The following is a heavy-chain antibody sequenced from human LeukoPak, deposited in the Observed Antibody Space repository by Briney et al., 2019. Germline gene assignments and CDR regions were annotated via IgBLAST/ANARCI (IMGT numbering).Heavy chain of an antibody. J-gene: IGHJ4*02. CDR2: IYYSGST. CDR1: GGSISSSSYY. V-gene: IGHV4-39*07. Sequence: PSETLSLTCTVSGGSISSSSYYWGWIRQPPGKGLEWIGSIYYSGSTYYNPSLKSRVTISVDTSKNQFSLKLSSVTAADTAVYYCARGPYGDSQFDYWGQGTLVTVSS. CDR3: ARGPYGDSQFDY. D-gene: IGHD4-17*01.